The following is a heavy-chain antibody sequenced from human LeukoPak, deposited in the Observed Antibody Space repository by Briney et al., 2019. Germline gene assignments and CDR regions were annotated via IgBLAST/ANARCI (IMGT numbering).Heavy chain of an antibody. CDR1: GVTFSSYS. D-gene: IGHD3-22*01. J-gene: IGHJ4*02. CDR2: ISSRSSYI. V-gene: IGHV3-21*01. Sequence: PGGSLRLSCAASGVTFSSYSMNWVRQAPGKGLEWVSSISSRSSYIYYADSVKCRFTISRDNAKNSLYLQMNSLRAEDTAVYYCARDSRASVAYYYDSSGSDHDCWGQGTLVTVSS. CDR3: ARDSRASVAYYYDSSGSDHDC.